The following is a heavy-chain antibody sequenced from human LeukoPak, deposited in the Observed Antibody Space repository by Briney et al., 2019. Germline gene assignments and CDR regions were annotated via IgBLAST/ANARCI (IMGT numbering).Heavy chain of an antibody. V-gene: IGHV1-69*04. CDR2: IIPILGIA. J-gene: IGHJ6*02. D-gene: IGHD4-17*01. Sequence: ASVKVSCKASGGTFSSYAISWVRQAPGQGLEWMGRIIPILGIANYAQKFQGRVTITADKSTSTAYMELSSLRSEDTAVYYCARDYGDYPRYYYGMDVWGQGTTVTVSS. CDR3: ARDYGDYPRYYYGMDV. CDR1: GGTFSSYA.